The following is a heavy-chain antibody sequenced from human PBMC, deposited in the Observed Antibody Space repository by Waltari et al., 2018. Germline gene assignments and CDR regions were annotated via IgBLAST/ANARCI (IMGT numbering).Heavy chain of an antibody. CDR3: ARVGGYHYYYMDV. CDR1: GSPVGRYE. Sequence: EVQLVESGGGLVQPGGSLRLSCVASGSPVGRYEMNWVRQAPGKGLEWVSYITTSDRSIYYADSVKGRFTISRDNAKNSLYLQMNSLRAEDTAVYYCARVGGYHYYYMDVWGKGTTVTVSS. D-gene: IGHD3-16*01. V-gene: IGHV3-48*03. J-gene: IGHJ6*03. CDR2: ITTSDRSI.